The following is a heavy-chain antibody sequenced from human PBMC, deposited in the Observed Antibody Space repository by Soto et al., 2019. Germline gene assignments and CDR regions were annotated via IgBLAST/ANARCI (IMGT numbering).Heavy chain of an antibody. J-gene: IGHJ4*02. V-gene: IGHV4-59*08. D-gene: IGHD1-26*01. CDR1: GGSISSYS. CDR2: IYHSGST. Sequence: SETLSLTCTVSGGSISSYSWSWIRQPPGKGLEWIGYIYHSGSTYYNPSIKSRVTISVDTSKNHFSLKLSSVTAADTAVYYCARRYGGNLDYWGQGTLVTVSS. CDR3: ARRYGGNLDY.